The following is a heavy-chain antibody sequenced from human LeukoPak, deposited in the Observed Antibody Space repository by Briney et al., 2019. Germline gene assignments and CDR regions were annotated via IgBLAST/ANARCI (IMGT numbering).Heavy chain of an antibody. Sequence: SETLSLTCAVYGGSFSGYYWRWIRQPPGKGLEWIGEINHSGSTNYSPSLKSRVTISVDTSKNQFSLKLSSVTAADTAVYYCARDTSMVGLGGFDPWGQGTLVTVSS. D-gene: IGHD3-16*01. CDR3: ARDTSMVGLGGFDP. V-gene: IGHV4-34*01. CDR2: INHSGST. CDR1: GGSFSGYY. J-gene: IGHJ5*02.